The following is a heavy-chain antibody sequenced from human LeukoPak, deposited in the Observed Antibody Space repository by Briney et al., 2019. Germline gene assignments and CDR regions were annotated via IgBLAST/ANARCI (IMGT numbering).Heavy chain of an antibody. V-gene: IGHV3-48*01. J-gene: IGHJ4*02. CDR3: ARDHNYAFDN. Sequence: GGSLRLSCTASGFPFIEYSMNCVRQAPGKGLEWISYIGIDSGNTKYADSVRGRFTISADKAKNSLYLQMNSLRVEDTAVYYCARDHNYAFDNWGQGTLVSVAS. CDR2: IGIDSGNT. D-gene: IGHD1-1*01. CDR1: GFPFIEYS.